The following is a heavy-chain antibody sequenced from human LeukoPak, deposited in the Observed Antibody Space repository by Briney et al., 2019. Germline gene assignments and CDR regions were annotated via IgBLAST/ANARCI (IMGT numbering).Heavy chain of an antibody. CDR2: ISAYNGNT. CDR1: GYTFTSYG. J-gene: IGHJ5*02. CDR3: ARDYSNYDSSWCDP. D-gene: IGHD4-11*01. V-gene: IGHV1-18*01. Sequence: ASVKVSCKASGYTFTSYGISLVRQAPGQGLEWMGWISAYNGNTNYAQKLQGRVTMTTDTSTSTAYMELRSLRSDDTAVYYCARDYSNYDSSWCDPWGQGTLVTVSS.